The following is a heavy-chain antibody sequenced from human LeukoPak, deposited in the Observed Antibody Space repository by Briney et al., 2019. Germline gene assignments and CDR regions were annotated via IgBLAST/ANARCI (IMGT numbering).Heavy chain of an antibody. CDR2: IYYSGST. CDR3: AGGGDFDY. V-gene: IGHV4-59*11. D-gene: IGHD3-16*01. Sequence: PSETLSLTCTVSGGSISSHYWSWIRQPPGKGLEWIGYIYYSGSTNYNPSLKSRVTISVDTSKNQFSLKLSSVTAADTAVYYCAGGGDFDYWGQGTLVTVSS. CDR1: GGSISSHY. J-gene: IGHJ4*02.